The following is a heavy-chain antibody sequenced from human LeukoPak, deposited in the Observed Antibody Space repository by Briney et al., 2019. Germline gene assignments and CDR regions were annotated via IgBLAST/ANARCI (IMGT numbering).Heavy chain of an antibody. V-gene: IGHV3-7*01. Sequence: GGSLRLSCAASGFTFSSYWMSWVRQAPGKGLEWVANIKQDGSEKYYVDSVKGRFTISRDNAKNSLFLQMNSLRAEDTAVYYCTREQDREAPATVVGDYWGQGTLVTVSS. D-gene: IGHD4-23*01. J-gene: IGHJ4*02. CDR3: TREQDREAPATVVGDY. CDR1: GFTFSSYW. CDR2: IKQDGSEK.